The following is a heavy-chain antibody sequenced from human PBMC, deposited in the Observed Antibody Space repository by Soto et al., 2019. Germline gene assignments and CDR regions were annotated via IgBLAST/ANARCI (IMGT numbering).Heavy chain of an antibody. Sequence: QVQLVQSGAEVKKPGSSVKVSCKASGGTFSSYAISWVRQAPGQGLEWMGGIIPIFGTANYAQKFQGRVTITADESTRTAYMELSSLRSEDTAVDYCARAIEMATISGAFDIWGQGTMVTVSS. D-gene: IGHD5-12*01. CDR3: ARAIEMATISGAFDI. V-gene: IGHV1-69*01. CDR2: IIPIFGTA. J-gene: IGHJ3*02. CDR1: GGTFSSYA.